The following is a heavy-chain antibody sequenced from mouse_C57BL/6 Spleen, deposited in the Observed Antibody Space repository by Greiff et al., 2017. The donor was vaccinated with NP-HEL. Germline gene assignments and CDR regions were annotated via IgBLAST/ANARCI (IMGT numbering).Heavy chain of an antibody. D-gene: IGHD1-1*01. Sequence: QVQLQQPGAELVKPGASVKMSCKASGYTFTSYWITWVKQRPGQGLEWIGDIYPGSGSTNYNEKFKSKATLTVDTSSSTAYMQLSSLTSEDAAVYYCASPPVYGSSYGWYFDVWGTGTTVTVAS. CDR2: IYPGSGST. CDR3: ASPPVYGSSYGWYFDV. CDR1: GYTFTSYW. V-gene: IGHV1-55*01. J-gene: IGHJ1*03.